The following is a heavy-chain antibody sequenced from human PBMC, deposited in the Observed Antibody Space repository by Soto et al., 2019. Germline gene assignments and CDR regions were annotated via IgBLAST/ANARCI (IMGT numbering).Heavy chain of an antibody. Sequence: LCGGSISSGGYYWSWIRQHPGKGLEWIGYIYYSGRTNYNPSLKSRVTISVDTSKNQFSLKLSSVTAADTAVYYCARDWSLDYWGQGTLVTVSS. J-gene: IGHJ4*02. CDR1: GGSISSGGYY. CDR3: ARDWSLDY. CDR2: IYYSGRT. V-gene: IGHV4-31*02.